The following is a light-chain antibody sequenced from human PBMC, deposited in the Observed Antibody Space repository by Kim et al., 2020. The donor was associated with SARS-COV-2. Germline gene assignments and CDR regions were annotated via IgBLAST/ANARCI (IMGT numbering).Light chain of an antibody. CDR3: SSYTASSTLA. J-gene: IGLJ2*01. CDR1: SSDIGGYNF. Sequence: GQSITISCTGTSSDIGGYNFVSWYQQHPGKAPKLMIHDVNKRSSGVSNRFSGSKSGNTASLTVSGLQAEDEADYYCSSYTASSTLAFGGGTQLTVL. V-gene: IGLV2-14*03. CDR2: DVN.